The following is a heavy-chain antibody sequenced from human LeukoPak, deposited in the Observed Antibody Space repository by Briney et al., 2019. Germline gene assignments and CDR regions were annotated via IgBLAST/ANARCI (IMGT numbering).Heavy chain of an antibody. CDR2: IIPILGIA. D-gene: IGHD2-2*01. J-gene: IGHJ1*01. CDR1: GGTFSSYT. Sequence: SVKVSCKASGGTFSSYTISWVRQAPGQGLEWMGRIIPILGIANYAQKFQGRVAITADKSTSTAYMELSSLRSEDTAVYYCARDPVYCSSTSCREYFQHWGQGTLVTVSS. V-gene: IGHV1-69*04. CDR3: ARDPVYCSSTSCREYFQH.